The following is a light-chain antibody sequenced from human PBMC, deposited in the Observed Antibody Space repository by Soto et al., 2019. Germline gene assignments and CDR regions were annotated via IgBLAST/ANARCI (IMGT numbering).Light chain of an antibody. J-gene: IGKJ2*01. CDR1: QSVNSD. Sequence: EIVMTQSPATLSVSPGDRATLSCTASQSVNSDLAWYQQEPGQSPRLLIYGASTRATGVPARFSGSGSGTEFTLTITSLQSEDFAIYYCQQYNNWPPYTFGQGTKLEIK. CDR3: QQYNNWPPYT. CDR2: GAS. V-gene: IGKV3-15*01.